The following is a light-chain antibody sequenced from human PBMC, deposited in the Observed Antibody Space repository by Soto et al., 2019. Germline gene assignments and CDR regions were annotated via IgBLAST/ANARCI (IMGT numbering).Light chain of an antibody. CDR3: QQRSIWPLT. V-gene: IGKV3-11*01. CDR1: QSINAY. Sequence: EIVLTQSPATLSLSPGERATLSCRASQSINAYLAWYQQKPGQAPRLLIYDASNRATGIPARFSGSGSGTDFTLTISSLEPEHFAIYYCQQRSIWPLTFGGGTKVEIK. CDR2: DAS. J-gene: IGKJ4*01.